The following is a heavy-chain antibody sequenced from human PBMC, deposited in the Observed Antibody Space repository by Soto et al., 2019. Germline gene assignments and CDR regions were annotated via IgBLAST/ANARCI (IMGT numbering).Heavy chain of an antibody. V-gene: IGHV1-18*01. J-gene: IGHJ3*02. CDR1: GYTFTSYG. CDR2: ISAYNGNT. D-gene: IGHD3-10*01. CDR3: ARDWGRNHYYGSGSYAFDI. Sequence: ASVKVSCKASGYTFTSYGISWARQAPGQGLEWMGWISAYNGNTNYAQKLQGRVTMTTDTSTSTAYMELRSLRSDDTAVYYCARDWGRNHYYGSGSYAFDIWGQGTMVTVSS.